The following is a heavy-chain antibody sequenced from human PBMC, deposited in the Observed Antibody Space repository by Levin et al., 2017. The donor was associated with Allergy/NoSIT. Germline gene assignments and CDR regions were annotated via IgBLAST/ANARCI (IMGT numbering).Heavy chain of an antibody. V-gene: IGHV1-8*01. CDR1: GYTFTSYD. CDR3: ARGPYSSSSLYYYYGMDV. D-gene: IGHD6-6*01. CDR2: MNPNSGNT. Sequence: ASVKVSCKASGYTFTSYDINWVRQATGQGLEWMGWMNPNSGNTGYAQKFQGRVTMTRNTSISTAYMELSSLRSEDTAVYYCARGPYSSSSLYYYYGMDVWGQGTTVTVSS. J-gene: IGHJ6*02.